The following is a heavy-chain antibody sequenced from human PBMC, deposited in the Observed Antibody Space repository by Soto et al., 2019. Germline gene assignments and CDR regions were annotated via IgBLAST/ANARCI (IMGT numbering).Heavy chain of an antibody. CDR1: GGSISSYY. V-gene: IGHV4-59*08. Sequence: QVQLQESGPGLVKPSETLSLTCTVSGGSISSYYWCWIRQPPGKGLELIGYISNIGSTAYNPSLKTRVTMSVDTSGIHFSLKLSSVTAADTGVYYCARRYGGTFDYWGQGTLVSVSS. CDR2: ISNIGST. J-gene: IGHJ4*02. D-gene: IGHD2-15*01. CDR3: ARRYGGTFDY.